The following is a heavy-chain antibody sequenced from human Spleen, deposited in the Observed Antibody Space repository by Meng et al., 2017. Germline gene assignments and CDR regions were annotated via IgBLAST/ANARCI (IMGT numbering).Heavy chain of an antibody. CDR3: TTEFWSDY. CDR1: QFNVSSNF. CDR2: IKTKTDSGTT. D-gene: IGHD1-1*01. Sequence: EVQLVESGGGLIQPGGSLRLSCAASQFNVSSNFMNWVRQAPGKGLEWVGRIKTKTDSGTTDYGAPVKGRFTISRDDSKNTLYLQMNSLKTEDTAVYYCTTEFWSDYWGQGALVTVSS. J-gene: IGHJ4*02. V-gene: IGHV3-15*01.